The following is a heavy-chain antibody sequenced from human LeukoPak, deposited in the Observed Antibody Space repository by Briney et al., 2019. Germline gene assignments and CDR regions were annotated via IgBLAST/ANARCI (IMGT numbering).Heavy chain of an antibody. J-gene: IGHJ1*01. CDR2: IYYSGST. CDR3: ARGDYDFWSGQGAEYFQH. Sequence: SETLSLTCTVSGGSISSYYWSWIRQPPGKGLEWIGYIYYSGSTYYNPSLKSRVTISVDTSKNQFSLKLSSVTAADTAVYYCARGDYDFWSGQGAEYFQHWGQGTLVTVSS. D-gene: IGHD3-3*01. V-gene: IGHV4-59*12. CDR1: GGSISSYY.